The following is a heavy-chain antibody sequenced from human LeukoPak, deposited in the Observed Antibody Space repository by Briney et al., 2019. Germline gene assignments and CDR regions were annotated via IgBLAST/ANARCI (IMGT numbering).Heavy chain of an antibody. V-gene: IGHV3-21*01. Sequence: GGSLRLSCAASGFTFSSYSMNWVRQAPGKGLEWVSSISSSSSYIYYADSVKGRFTISRDNAKNSLYLQMNSLRAEDTAVYYCARVTCSGGSCYFDHWGQGTLVTVSS. CDR2: ISSSSSYI. J-gene: IGHJ4*02. CDR3: ARVTCSGGSCYFDH. CDR1: GFTFSSYS. D-gene: IGHD2-15*01.